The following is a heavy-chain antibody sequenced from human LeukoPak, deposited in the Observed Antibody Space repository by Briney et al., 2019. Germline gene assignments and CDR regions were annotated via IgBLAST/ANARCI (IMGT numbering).Heavy chain of an antibody. CDR3: ARITMLRGVTNDY. D-gene: IGHD3-10*01. Sequence: GASVKVSCKASGYTFTSYGICWVRQAPGQGLEWVGLINPNGGVTHYAQKFQGRVTVTRDLSTNTVYMELSSLTSEDTALYYCARITMLRGVTNDYWGQGTLVTVSS. V-gene: IGHV1-46*01. J-gene: IGHJ4*02. CDR2: INPNGGVT. CDR1: GYTFTSYG.